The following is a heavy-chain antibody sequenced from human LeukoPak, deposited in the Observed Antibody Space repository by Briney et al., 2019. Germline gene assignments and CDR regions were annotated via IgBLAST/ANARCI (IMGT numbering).Heavy chain of an antibody. J-gene: IGHJ4*02. D-gene: IGHD3-22*01. CDR1: GITFSSYW. V-gene: IGHV3-74*01. CDR3: ARVGYDSSGYSVFDY. Sequence: GGSLRLSCAASGITFSSYWMHWVRQAPGKGLVWVSRINSDGSSASYADSVKGRFTISRDNAKNTLYLQMNSLRAEDTAVYYCARVGYDSSGYSVFDYWGQGTLVTVSS. CDR2: INSDGSSA.